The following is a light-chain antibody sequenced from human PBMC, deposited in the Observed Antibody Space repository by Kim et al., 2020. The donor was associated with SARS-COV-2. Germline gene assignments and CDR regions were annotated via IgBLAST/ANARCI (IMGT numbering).Light chain of an antibody. CDR3: QQYYSYLWT. J-gene: IGKJ1*01. Sequence: DIQMTQSPSTLSASIGDRVTITCRASQSISSWLAWYQQKPGKAPKLLIYKASSLESGVPSRFSGSGSGTEFTLTISSLQSDDFATYYCQQYYSYLWTFGQGTKVDIK. CDR2: KAS. V-gene: IGKV1-5*03. CDR1: QSISSW.